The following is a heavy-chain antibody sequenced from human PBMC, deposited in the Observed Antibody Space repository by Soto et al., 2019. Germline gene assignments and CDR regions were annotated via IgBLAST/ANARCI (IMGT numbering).Heavy chain of an antibody. D-gene: IGHD6-13*01. J-gene: IGHJ6*02. CDR3: ARDIISSSWNYYYYGMDV. V-gene: IGHV1-69*01. Sequence: ASVKVSCKASGGTFSSYAISWVRQAPGQGLEWMGGIIPIFGTANYAQKFQGRVTITADESTSTAYMELGSLRSEDTAVYYCARDIISSSWNYYYYGMDVWGQGTTVTVSS. CDR2: IIPIFGTA. CDR1: GGTFSSYA.